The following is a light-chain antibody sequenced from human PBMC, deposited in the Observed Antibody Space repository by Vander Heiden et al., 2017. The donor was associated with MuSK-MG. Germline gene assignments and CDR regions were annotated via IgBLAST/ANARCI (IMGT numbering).Light chain of an antibody. CDR2: GAS. V-gene: IGKV3-15*01. CDR1: QSVSSN. CDR3: QQYNVWPPFT. Sequence: EIVMPQSPATLSVSPGETVTLSCRASQSVSSNLAWYRQKPGQAPRLLIYGASTRATGVPARFSGSGSGTDFTLTVSSLQSEDVAVYYCQQYNVWPPFTFGQGTKLEIK. J-gene: IGKJ2*01.